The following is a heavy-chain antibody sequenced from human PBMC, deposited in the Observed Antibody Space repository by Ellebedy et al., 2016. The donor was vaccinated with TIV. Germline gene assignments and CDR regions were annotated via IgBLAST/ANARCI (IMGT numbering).Heavy chain of an antibody. CDR2: IYSGGST. D-gene: IGHD4-11*01. CDR3: TKGPTGFDY. V-gene: IGHV3-53*01. CDR1: GFTVSSNY. J-gene: IGHJ4*02. Sequence: GESLKISXAASGFTVSSNYMSWVRQAPGKGLEWVSVIYSGGSTYYADSVKGRFTISRDNSKNTLFLQMHSLRAEDTALYYCTKGPTGFDYWGQGTLVTVSS.